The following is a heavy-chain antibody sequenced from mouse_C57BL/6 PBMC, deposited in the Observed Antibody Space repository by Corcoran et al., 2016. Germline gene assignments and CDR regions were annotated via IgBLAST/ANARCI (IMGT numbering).Heavy chain of an antibody. J-gene: IGHJ3*01. CDR3: ARQDYGSSSFAY. V-gene: IGHV9-3*01. Sequence: QIQLVQSGPELKKPGETVKISCKASGYTFTTYGMSWVKQAPGKVLKWMGWINTYSRVPTYADDFKGRFAFSLETSASTAYLQINNLKNEDTATYFCARQDYGSSSFAYWGQGTLVTVSA. CDR1: GYTFTTYG. CDR2: INTYSRVP. D-gene: IGHD1-1*01.